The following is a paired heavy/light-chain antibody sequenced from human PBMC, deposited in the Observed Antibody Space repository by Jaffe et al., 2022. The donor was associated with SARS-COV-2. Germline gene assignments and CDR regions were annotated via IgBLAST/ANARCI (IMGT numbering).Light chain of an antibody. CDR3: QSYDTTLGGWV. Sequence: QSMLTQPPSVSGAPGQRVTISCTGSSSDIGAVYDVHWYQHLPGTAPKLLIYGNINRPSGVPDRFSGSVSGTSASLAITGLQAEDETDYYCQSYDTTLGGWVFGGGTKLTVL. CDR1: SSDIGAVYD. V-gene: IGLV1-40*01. J-gene: IGLJ3*02. CDR2: GNI.
Heavy chain of an antibody. D-gene: IGHD2-2*01. CDR2: FDPVNGET. CDR3: ATHAVVSEDYANIYNSQYYGWDV. Sequence: QVQLVQSGAEVTEPGASVKVSCKVSGYSLTELSMHWVRQAPGKGLEWMGSFDPVNGETIYAQKFQGRVTMTEDTSTDTAYMTLSSLRSEDTAIYHCATHAVVSEDYANIYNSQYYGWDVWGRGTTVTVSS. CDR1: GYSLTELS. V-gene: IGHV1-24*01. J-gene: IGHJ6*02.